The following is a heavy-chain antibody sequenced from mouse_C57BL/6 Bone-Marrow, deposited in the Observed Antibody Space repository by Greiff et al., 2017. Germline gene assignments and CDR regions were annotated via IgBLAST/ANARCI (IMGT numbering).Heavy chain of an antibody. J-gene: IGHJ2*01. CDR2: IWSDGST. Sequence: QVQLKQSGPGLVAPSQSLSITCTVSGFSLTSYGVHWVRQPPGKGLEWLVVIWSDGSTTYNSALKSRLSISKDNSKSQVFLKMNSLQTDDTAMYYCARQGDYGSSYVFDYWGQGTTLTVSS. V-gene: IGHV2-6-1*01. D-gene: IGHD1-1*01. CDR3: ARQGDYGSSYVFDY. CDR1: GFSLTSYG.